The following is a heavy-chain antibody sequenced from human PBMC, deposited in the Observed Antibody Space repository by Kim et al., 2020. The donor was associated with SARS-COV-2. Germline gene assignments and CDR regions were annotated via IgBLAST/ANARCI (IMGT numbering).Heavy chain of an antibody. CDR1: GDSISSYY. CDR2: IYYSGST. D-gene: IGHD6-13*01. Sequence: SETLSLTCTASGDSISSYYWRWIRQPPGKGLEWIGDIYYSGSTKYNPSLKKRVSISVDTSKNQFSLMLSSVTTADTAVLYCWRHESICSSWYYYYSGID. J-gene: IGHJ6*01. CDR3: WRHESICSSWYYYYSGID. V-gene: IGHV4-59*08.